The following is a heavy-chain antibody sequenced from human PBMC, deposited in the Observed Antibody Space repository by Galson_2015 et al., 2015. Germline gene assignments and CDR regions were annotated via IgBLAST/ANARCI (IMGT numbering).Heavy chain of an antibody. J-gene: IGHJ3*02. CDR3: VRVMHGDAFDI. Sequence: SLRLSCAASGFTVSSNYMSWVRQAPGKGLEWVSIIYSGGYTYYADSVKGRFTISRDNSKNTLYLQMNNLRAEDTAVYYCVRVMHGDAFDIWGQGTWVTVSA. V-gene: IGHV3-53*01. CDR1: GFTVSSNY. D-gene: IGHD3-16*01. CDR2: IYSGGYT.